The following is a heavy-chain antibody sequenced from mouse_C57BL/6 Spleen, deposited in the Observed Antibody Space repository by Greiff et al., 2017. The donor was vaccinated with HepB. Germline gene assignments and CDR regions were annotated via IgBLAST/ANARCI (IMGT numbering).Heavy chain of an antibody. J-gene: IGHJ3*01. CDR2: IDPETGGT. CDR1: GYTFTDYE. CDR3: TRAYDYDEGFAY. V-gene: IGHV1-15*01. Sequence: VQLVESGAELVRPGASVTLSCKASGYTFTDYEMHWVKQTPVHGLEWIGAIDPETGGTAYNQKFKGKAILTADKSSSTAYMELRSLTSEDSAVYYCTRAYDYDEGFAYWGQGTLVTVSA. D-gene: IGHD2-4*01.